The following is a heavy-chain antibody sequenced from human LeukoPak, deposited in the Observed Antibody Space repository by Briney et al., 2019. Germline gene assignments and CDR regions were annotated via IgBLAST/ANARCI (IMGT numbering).Heavy chain of an antibody. V-gene: IGHV4-38-2*02. CDR3: ARDVLAAPGTFDY. CDR1: GYSITYSYF. CDR2: IHHSGTT. D-gene: IGHD6-13*01. J-gene: IGHJ4*02. Sequence: SQTLSLTCTVSGYSITYSYFWGWIRQSPGQGLEWIGSIHHSGTTYYNPSLKSRVTISVDTSKNQFSLKLSSVTAADTAVYYCARDVLAAPGTFDYWGQGTLVTVSS.